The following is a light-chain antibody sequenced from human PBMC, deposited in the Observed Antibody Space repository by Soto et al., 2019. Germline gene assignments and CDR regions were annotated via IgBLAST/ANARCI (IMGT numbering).Light chain of an antibody. J-gene: IGKJ1*01. CDR3: QQLNSYPPWT. V-gene: IGKV3-20*01. CDR2: GAS. Sequence: EIVLTQSPGTLSLSPGERATLSCRASQSVSTRSLAWYQQKPGQAPRLLISGASSRAADIPDRFSGSGSGTDFTLTISSLQPEDFATYFCQQLNSYPPWTFGQGTKVEIK. CDR1: QSVSTRS.